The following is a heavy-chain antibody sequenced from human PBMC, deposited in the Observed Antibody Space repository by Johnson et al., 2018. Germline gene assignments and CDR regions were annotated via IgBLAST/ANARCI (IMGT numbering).Heavy chain of an antibody. CDR1: GYSFTSYW. Sequence: VQLVESGAEVKKPGESLKISCKGSGYSFTSYWIGWVRQMPGKGLEWMGIIYPGDSDTRYSPSFQGQVTISADKSISTAYQQWSSLKASDTAMYYCARNMRVVGAYYYGMDVWGQGTTVTVSS. CDR3: ARNMRVVGAYYYGMDV. V-gene: IGHV5-51*01. J-gene: IGHJ6*02. D-gene: IGHD2-15*01. CDR2: IYPGDSDT.